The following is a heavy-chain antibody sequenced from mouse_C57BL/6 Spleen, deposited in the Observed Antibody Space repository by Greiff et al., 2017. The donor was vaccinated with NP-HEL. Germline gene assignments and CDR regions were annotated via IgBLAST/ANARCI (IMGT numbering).Heavy chain of an antibody. Sequence: QVQLQQSGAELVKPGASVKISCKASGYAFSSYWMNWVKQRPGKGLEWIGQIYPGDGDTNYNGKFKGKATLTADKSSSTAYMQLSSLTSEDSAVYFCAREWGLTGTRGYFDVWGTGTTVIVSS. CDR2: IYPGDGDT. D-gene: IGHD4-1*01. CDR1: GYAFSSYW. CDR3: AREWGLTGTRGYFDV. J-gene: IGHJ1*03. V-gene: IGHV1-80*01.